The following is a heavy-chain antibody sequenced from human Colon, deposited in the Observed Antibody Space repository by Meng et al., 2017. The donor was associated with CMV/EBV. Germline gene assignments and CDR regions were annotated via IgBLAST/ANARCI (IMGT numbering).Heavy chain of an antibody. V-gene: IGHV3-23*03. Sequence: GESLKISCEVSGFTFNTYFMTWVRQISGKGLECVSMVYSSATSTFYADSVRGRFTISRDNSKNTVYLQMNNLRAEDTALYYCAKHVAGPNKGWFDPWGQGTLVTVSS. CDR3: AKHVAGPNKGWFDP. CDR2: VYSSATST. J-gene: IGHJ5*02. D-gene: IGHD4/OR15-4a*01. CDR1: GFTFNTYF.